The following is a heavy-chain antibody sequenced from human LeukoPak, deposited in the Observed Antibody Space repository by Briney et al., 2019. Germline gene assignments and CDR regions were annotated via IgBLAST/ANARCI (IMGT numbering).Heavy chain of an antibody. CDR1: GFTFSSYE. D-gene: IGHD3-10*01. Sequence: GGSLRLFCAASGFTFSSYEMNWVRQAPGKGLEWVSYISSSGSTIYYADSVKGRFTISRDNAKNSLYLQMNSLRAEDTAVYYCAFGRNWFDPWGQGTLVTVSS. V-gene: IGHV3-48*03. CDR2: ISSSGSTI. J-gene: IGHJ5*02. CDR3: AFGRNWFDP.